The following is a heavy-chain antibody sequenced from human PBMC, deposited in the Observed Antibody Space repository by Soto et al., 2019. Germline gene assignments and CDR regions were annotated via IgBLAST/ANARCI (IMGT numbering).Heavy chain of an antibody. Sequence: ESGGGLVQRGGSLRLSCAASGFTFNSYWMSWVRQAPGRGLEWVANIKQDGSEKYYVDSVKGRFTISRDNAKNSLYLQMNSLRAEDTAVYYCARTTPPPGYSTSWHQVETYWGQGTLVTVSS. V-gene: IGHV3-7*04. CDR1: GFTFNSYW. CDR2: IKQDGSEK. D-gene: IGHD6-13*01. J-gene: IGHJ4*02. CDR3: ARTTPPPGYSTSWHQVETY.